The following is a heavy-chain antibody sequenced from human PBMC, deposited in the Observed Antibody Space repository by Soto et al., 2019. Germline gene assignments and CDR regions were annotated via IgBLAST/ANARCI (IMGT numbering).Heavy chain of an antibody. J-gene: IGHJ3*02. CDR2: TFRKGDT. CDR3: VSHVATGAYGAFDI. D-gene: IGHD1-26*01. Sequence: TSETLSLTCAVSGGSVFDKRCWTWVRQTHKKGLEWIGETFRKGDTNYNAFLKSRVSISIGKSRNQVSLILTSVTAADTAVYYCVSHVATGAYGAFDIWGQGTVVT. V-gene: IGHV4-4*02. CDR1: GGSVFDKRC.